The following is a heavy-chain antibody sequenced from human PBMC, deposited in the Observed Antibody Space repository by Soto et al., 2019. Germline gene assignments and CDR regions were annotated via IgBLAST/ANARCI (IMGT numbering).Heavy chain of an antibody. Sequence: KTSETLSLTCAVSGYFISSGYYWGWIRQPPGKGLEWIGSIYHSGSTYYNPSLKSRVTISVDTSKNQFSLKLSSVTAADTAVYYCARDSLGYYYDSSGLGSFDYWGQGTLVTVSS. CDR1: GYFISSGYY. V-gene: IGHV4-38-2*02. CDR3: ARDSLGYYYDSSGLGSFDY. CDR2: IYHSGST. D-gene: IGHD3-22*01. J-gene: IGHJ4*02.